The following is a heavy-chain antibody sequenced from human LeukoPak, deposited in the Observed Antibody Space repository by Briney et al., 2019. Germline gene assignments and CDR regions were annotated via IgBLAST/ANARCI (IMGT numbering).Heavy chain of an antibody. D-gene: IGHD3-10*01. Sequence: GGSLRLSCAASGFTFSSYWLHWVRQAPGQGLVWVSRINSDGSSTTYADSVKGRFTISRDNAKNTLYLQMNSLRAEDTAMYYCVSVASGSWSYWGQGSLVTVSS. J-gene: IGHJ4*02. CDR3: VSVASGSWSY. V-gene: IGHV3-74*01. CDR1: GFTFSSYW. CDR2: INSDGSST.